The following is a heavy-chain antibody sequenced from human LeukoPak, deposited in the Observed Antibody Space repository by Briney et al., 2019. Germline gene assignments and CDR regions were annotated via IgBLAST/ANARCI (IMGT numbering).Heavy chain of an antibody. Sequence: GGTLRLSCAPSLFTFSRYWMTWVREAPGPGLEWVTNIKQDGSEKYYVETVKGRFTISRDNAQNSLYLEMNSLRAEDTAVYYCARDPTRTTRLFDSWGQGTLVTVSS. J-gene: IGHJ5*01. CDR2: IKQDGSEK. D-gene: IGHD1-1*01. CDR1: LFTFSRYW. CDR3: ARDPTRTTRLFDS. V-gene: IGHV3-7*01.